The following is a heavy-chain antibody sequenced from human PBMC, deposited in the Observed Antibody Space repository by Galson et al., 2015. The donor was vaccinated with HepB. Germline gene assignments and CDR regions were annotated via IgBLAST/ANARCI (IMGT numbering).Heavy chain of an antibody. CDR1: GDSVSSNSAA. CDR2: TYYRSKWYN. CDR3: ARDPGGYSSGWYAFDI. D-gene: IGHD6-19*01. Sequence: CAISGDSVSSNSAAWNWIRQSPSRGLEWLGRTYYRSKWYNDYAVSVKSRITINPDTSKNQFSLQLNSVTPEDTAVYYCARDPGGYSSGWYAFDIWGQGTMVTVSS. V-gene: IGHV6-1*01. J-gene: IGHJ3*02.